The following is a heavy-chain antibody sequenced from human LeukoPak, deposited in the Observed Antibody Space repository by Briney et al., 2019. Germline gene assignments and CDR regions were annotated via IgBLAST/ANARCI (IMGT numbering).Heavy chain of an antibody. CDR1: GGSISSYY. D-gene: IGHD1-26*01. CDR3: ARTSLPLGSYDYSYMDV. V-gene: IGHV4-59*01. J-gene: IGHJ6*03. CDR2: IHYSGST. Sequence: SETLSLTCTVSGGSISSYYWSWIRQPPGKGLEWIGYIHYSGSTNYNPSLKTRVTISVDMSKNQFSLKLSSVTAADTAVYYCARTSLPLGSYDYSYMDVWGKGTTVTVSS.